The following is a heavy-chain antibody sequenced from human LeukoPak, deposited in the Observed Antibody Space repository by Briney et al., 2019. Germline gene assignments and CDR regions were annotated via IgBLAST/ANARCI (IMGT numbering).Heavy chain of an antibody. V-gene: IGHV3-15*01. CDR2: IKNKTNGETT. CDR3: ARGFCSSTNCYQGPFDF. CDR1: GSTFSSAW. J-gene: IGHJ4*02. Sequence: GGSLRLSCAASGSTFSSAWMTWVRQAPGKGLEWVGHIKNKTNGETTDYAAPVKGRFTISRDDSKNTLYLQMNSLRTEDTAVYYCARGFCSSTNCYQGPFDFWGQGTLVTVSS. D-gene: IGHD2-2*01.